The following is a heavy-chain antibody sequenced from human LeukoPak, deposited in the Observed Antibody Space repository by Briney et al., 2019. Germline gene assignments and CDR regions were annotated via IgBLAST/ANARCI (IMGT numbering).Heavy chain of an antibody. CDR2: IYGGGST. J-gene: IGHJ4*02. V-gene: IGHV3-53*01. Sequence: GGSLRLSCAASGFTVSASYMNWVPQAPGKGLEWVSVIYGGGSTYYADSVRGRFTISRDNSKYTLYLQMNSLRAEDTALYFCARGYSSGWPDFWGQGTLVTVSS. CDR1: GFTVSASY. CDR3: ARGYSSGWPDF. D-gene: IGHD6-25*01.